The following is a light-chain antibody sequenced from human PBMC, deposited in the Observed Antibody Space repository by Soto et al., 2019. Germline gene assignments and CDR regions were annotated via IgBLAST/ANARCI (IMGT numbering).Light chain of an antibody. CDR1: QSIRTS. J-gene: IGKJ5*01. V-gene: IGKV3-11*01. CDR3: QQRNVWPPIT. CDR2: DAS. Sequence: EVVLTQSPATLSLSPGERATLSCRASQSIRTSLAWYQQKPGQAPRLVXCDASNRANGVPARFGGSGSGTDLTLTINSLETEDVAVYYCQQRNVWPPITFGQGTRLEI.